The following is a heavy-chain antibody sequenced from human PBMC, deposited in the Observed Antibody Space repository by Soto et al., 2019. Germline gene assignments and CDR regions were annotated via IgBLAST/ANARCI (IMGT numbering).Heavy chain of an antibody. D-gene: IGHD3-10*01. CDR2: ISAYNGNT. CDR3: AREGPHRGYYYYYGMDV. J-gene: IGHJ6*02. CDR1: GYTFTSSG. V-gene: IGHV1-18*01. Sequence: ASVKVSCKASGYTFTSSGISWVRQAPGQGLEWMGWISAYNGNTNYAQKLQGRVTMTTDTSTSTAYMELRSLRSDDTAVYYCAREGPHRGYYYYYGMDVWGQGTTVTVSS.